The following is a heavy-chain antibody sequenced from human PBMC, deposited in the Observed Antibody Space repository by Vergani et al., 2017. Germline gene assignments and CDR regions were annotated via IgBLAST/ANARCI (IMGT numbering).Heavy chain of an antibody. CDR3: AKDLCSSTSCSLFDY. CDR2: IRYDGSNK. Sequence: QVQLVESGGGVVQPGGSLRLSCAASGFTFSSYGMHWVRQAPGKGLEWVAFIRYDGSNKYYADSVKGRFTISRDNSKNTLYLQMNSLRAEDTAVYYCAKDLCSSTSCSLFDYWGQGTLVTVSS. V-gene: IGHV3-30*02. D-gene: IGHD2-2*01. CDR1: GFTFSSYG. J-gene: IGHJ4*02.